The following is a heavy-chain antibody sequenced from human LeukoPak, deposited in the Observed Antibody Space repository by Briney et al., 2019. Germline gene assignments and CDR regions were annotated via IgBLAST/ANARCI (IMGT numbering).Heavy chain of an antibody. J-gene: IGHJ6*03. Sequence: GGSLRLSCAASAFTFSIYAMSWVRQAPGKGLEWISSISSSGGNVYYADSVKGRFTISRDNSKNTLYLQMNSLRAEDTAVYYCAKDYVGGYYYYMDVWGKGTTVTVSS. CDR2: ISSSGGNV. CDR3: AKDYVGGYYYYMDV. V-gene: IGHV3-23*01. D-gene: IGHD3-16*01. CDR1: AFTFSIYA.